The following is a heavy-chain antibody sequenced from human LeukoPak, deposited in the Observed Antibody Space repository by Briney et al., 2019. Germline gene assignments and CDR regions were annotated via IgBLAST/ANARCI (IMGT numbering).Heavy chain of an antibody. V-gene: IGHV1-69-2*01. CDR2: VDPEGGET. D-gene: IGHD4-23*01. CDR3: ATGNGPPPLNYGGLSVYNYCYYMDV. J-gene: IGHJ6*03. CDR1: GYTFTDYY. Sequence: GATVKISCKVSGYTFTDYYMHWVQQAPGKGLEWMGLVDPEGGETKYAEKFQGRVTITADTSISTAYMELSRLRSEDTAVYYCATGNGPPPLNYGGLSVYNYCYYMDVWGKGTTVTVSS.